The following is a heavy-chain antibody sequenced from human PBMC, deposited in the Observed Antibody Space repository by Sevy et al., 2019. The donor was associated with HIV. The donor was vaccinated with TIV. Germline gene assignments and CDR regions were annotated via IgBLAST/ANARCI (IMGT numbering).Heavy chain of an antibody. CDR3: ARVDDQRWLRLYYFDY. J-gene: IGHJ4*02. D-gene: IGHD5-12*01. Sequence: GGSLRLSCAASGFTFSNYAMHWVRQAPGKGLEWVAVLSYDGSNKYYADSVKGRFTIPRDNSKNTLYLQMNSLRAEDTAVYYCARVDDQRWLRLYYFDYWGQGTLVTVSS. CDR1: GFTFSNYA. CDR2: LSYDGSNK. V-gene: IGHV3-30*04.